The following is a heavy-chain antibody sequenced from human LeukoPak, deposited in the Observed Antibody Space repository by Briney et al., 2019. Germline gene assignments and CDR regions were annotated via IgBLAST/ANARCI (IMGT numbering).Heavy chain of an antibody. D-gene: IGHD3-22*01. J-gene: IGHJ4*02. Sequence: GGSLRLSCAASGFTFSSYWMSWVRQAPGKGLEWVANIKQDGSEKYYVDSVKGRFTISRDNAKNSLYLQMNSLRAEDTALYYCARERGYYDSSGYYYWGQGTLVTVSS. V-gene: IGHV3-7*03. CDR2: IKQDGSEK. CDR3: ARERGYYDSSGYYY. CDR1: GFTFSSYW.